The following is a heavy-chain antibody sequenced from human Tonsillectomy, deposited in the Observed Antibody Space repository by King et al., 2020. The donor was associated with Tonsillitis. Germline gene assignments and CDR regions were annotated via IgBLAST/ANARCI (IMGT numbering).Heavy chain of an antibody. V-gene: IGHV1-8*01. J-gene: IGHJ6*02. D-gene: IGHD5-18*01. CDR3: ASRLRYNYGERQYYGVDF. CDR1: RYTFISYD. Sequence: HVQLVESGAEVKKPGASVKVSCKASRYTFISYDINWVRQATGQGLEWMGWMNPNSGNTGYAQKFQGRVSMTRDTSISTAYMELSSLRSEDTAVYYCASRLRYNYGERQYYGVDFWGQGTTVTVSS. CDR2: MNPNSGNT.